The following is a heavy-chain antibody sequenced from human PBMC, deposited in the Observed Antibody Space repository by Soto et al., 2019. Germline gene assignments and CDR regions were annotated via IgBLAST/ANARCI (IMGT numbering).Heavy chain of an antibody. CDR2: INSDGSST. D-gene: IGHD2-15*01. CDR1: GFTFSSYW. V-gene: IGHV3-74*01. Sequence: EVQLVESGGGLVQPGGSLRLSCAASGFTFSSYWMHWVRQVPGKGLVWVSRINSDGSSTGYADSVMGRFTISRDNAKNTLYRQMKSLRAGDTAVYYCARDQGYCSGGSCYVAGYWGQGTLVTVSS. CDR3: ARDQGYCSGGSCYVAGY. J-gene: IGHJ4*02.